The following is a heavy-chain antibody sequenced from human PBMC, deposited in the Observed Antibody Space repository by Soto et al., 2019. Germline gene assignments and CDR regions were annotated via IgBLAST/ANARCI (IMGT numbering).Heavy chain of an antibody. Sequence: PGGSLRLSCAASGFTFSSYGMHWVRQAPGKGLEWVAVISYDGSNKYYADSVKGRFTISRDNSKNTLYLQMNSLRAEDTAVYYCAKGWIQLWLELDYWGQGTLVTVSS. V-gene: IGHV3-30*18. D-gene: IGHD5-18*01. CDR2: ISYDGSNK. CDR3: AKGWIQLWLELDY. CDR1: GFTFSSYG. J-gene: IGHJ4*02.